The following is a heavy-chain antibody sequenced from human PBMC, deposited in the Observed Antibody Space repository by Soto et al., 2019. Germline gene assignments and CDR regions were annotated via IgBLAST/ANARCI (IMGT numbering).Heavy chain of an antibody. J-gene: IGHJ4*02. V-gene: IGHV4-59*01. CDR2: MYYSGTT. CDR3: AGNKGDSFAGYDESLDY. Sequence: QVQLQESGPGLVKPSETLSLTCTVSGVSITGYYWTWVRQPPGRGLEWLGYMYYSGTTKYNPSLNSRVTISVDTSKNQISLALRSVTAADTAVYYCAGNKGDSFAGYDESLDYWGQGALVTVSS. D-gene: IGHD5-12*01. CDR1: GVSITGYY.